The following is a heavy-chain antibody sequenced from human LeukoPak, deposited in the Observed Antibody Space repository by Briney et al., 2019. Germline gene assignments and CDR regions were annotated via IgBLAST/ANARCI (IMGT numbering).Heavy chain of an antibody. CDR3: AKDASSRALDY. CDR2: ISSSSSYI. V-gene: IGHV3-21*01. CDR1: GCTFSSYS. D-gene: IGHD6-6*01. Sequence: PGGSLRLSCAASGCTFSSYSMNWIRQAPGKGLEWVSSISSSSSYIYYADSVKGRFTISRDNAKNSLYLQMNSLRAEDTAVYYCAKDASSRALDYWGQGTLVTASS. J-gene: IGHJ4*02.